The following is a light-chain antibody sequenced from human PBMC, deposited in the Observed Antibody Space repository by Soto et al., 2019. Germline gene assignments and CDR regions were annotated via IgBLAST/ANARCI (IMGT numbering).Light chain of an antibody. Sequence: DIQMTQSPSILSASVGDSVTITCRASQSVSRWLAWYQQKPGKAPRLLIYKASSLASGVPSRFSGSGSGTEFTLTISSLQPEDVATYHCQQHTTFGQGTKVDIK. V-gene: IGKV1-5*03. CDR3: QQHTT. CDR2: KAS. J-gene: IGKJ1*01. CDR1: QSVSRW.